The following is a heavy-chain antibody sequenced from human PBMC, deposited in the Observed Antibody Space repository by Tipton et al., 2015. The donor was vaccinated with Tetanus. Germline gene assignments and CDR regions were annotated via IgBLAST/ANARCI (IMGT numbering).Heavy chain of an antibody. CDR2: IYPGASSV. Sequence: QLVQSGAEVKKPGESLNISCKASGYNFATFWIGWVRQKPGKGLEWMGIIYPGASSVRYSPTFQDQVTISADRSTTTAYLQWDRLQVPDTAMYFCARHGWGASYSGFEPWGQGTLVTVSS. V-gene: IGHV5-51*01. CDR3: ARHGWGASYSGFEP. D-gene: IGHD3-10*01. J-gene: IGHJ5*02. CDR1: GYNFATFW.